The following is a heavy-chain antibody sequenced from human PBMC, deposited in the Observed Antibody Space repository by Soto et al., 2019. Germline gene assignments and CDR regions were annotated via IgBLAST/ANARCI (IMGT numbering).Heavy chain of an antibody. CDR2: IIPILGIA. V-gene: IGHV1-69*02. D-gene: IGHD2-15*01. Sequence: SVKVSCKASGGTFSSYTISWVRQAPGQGLEWMGRIIPILGIANYAQKFQGRVTITADKSTSTAYMELSSLRSEDTAVYYCARAPNRYCSGGSCYYNWSQGTLVTVSS. CDR1: GGTFSSYT. J-gene: IGHJ4*02. CDR3: ARAPNRYCSGGSCYYN.